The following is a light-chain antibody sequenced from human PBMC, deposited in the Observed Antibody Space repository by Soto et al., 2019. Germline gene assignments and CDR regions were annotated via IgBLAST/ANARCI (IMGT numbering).Light chain of an antibody. Sequence: DIQMTQSPSTLSASIGDRVTITCRASQTISSLLAWYQQKPGKAPKLLIYKASTLETGVPSRFSGSGSGTEFTLTISSLHSDDFATYYCQQYTSYSPYTFGQGTRLEI. CDR3: QQYTSYSPYT. CDR1: QTISSL. J-gene: IGKJ2*01. CDR2: KAS. V-gene: IGKV1-5*03.